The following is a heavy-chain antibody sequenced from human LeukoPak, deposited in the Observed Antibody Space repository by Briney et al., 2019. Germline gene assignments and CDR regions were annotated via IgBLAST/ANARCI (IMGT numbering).Heavy chain of an antibody. Sequence: GGALRLSCAASGFTFSSYAMSWVRQAPGKGLEWVSAVRDSGSSTHYADSVKGRFTTSRDNSKNTLFLQMNSLRAEDTAIYYCAKYGPQDSGSSHFDYWGQGALVTVSS. D-gene: IGHD1-26*01. CDR3: AKYGPQDSGSSHFDY. V-gene: IGHV3-23*01. J-gene: IGHJ4*02. CDR1: GFTFSSYA. CDR2: VRDSGSST.